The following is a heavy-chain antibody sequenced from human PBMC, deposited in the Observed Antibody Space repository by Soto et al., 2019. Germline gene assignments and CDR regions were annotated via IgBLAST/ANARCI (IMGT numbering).Heavy chain of an antibody. CDR2: IYYSGST. J-gene: IGHJ6*03. CDR3: ARDPGRYYYMDV. Sequence: QVQLQESGPGLVKPSQTLSLTCTVSGGSISSGGYYWSWIRQHPGKGLEWIGYIYYSGSTYYNPSLKSRVTISVDTSKNQFSLKLSYVTAADTAVYHCARDPGRYYYMDVWGKGTTVTVSS. V-gene: IGHV4-31*03. CDR1: GGSISSGGYY.